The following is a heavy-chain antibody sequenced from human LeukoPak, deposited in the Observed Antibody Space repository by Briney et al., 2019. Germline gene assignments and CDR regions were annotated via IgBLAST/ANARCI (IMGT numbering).Heavy chain of an antibody. V-gene: IGHV3-7*01. J-gene: IGHJ3*01. CDR1: GFTFSIFW. CDR3: ARDLSPTQGSVWFDAFDV. CDR2: IAQDGSEK. D-gene: IGHD3-16*01. Sequence: GGSLRLSCAASGFTFSIFWMTWVRQAPGKGQEGVPNIAQDGSEKFYVDSVKGRFTISKDNAVNSLYLQMNSLRAEDTAVYYCARDLSPTQGSVWFDAFDVWGQGTTVTVSS.